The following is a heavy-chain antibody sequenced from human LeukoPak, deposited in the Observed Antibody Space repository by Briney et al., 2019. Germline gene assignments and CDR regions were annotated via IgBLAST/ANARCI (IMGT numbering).Heavy chain of an antibody. CDR1: GFTFSSYG. J-gene: IGHJ3*02. CDR3: ASNSGGYARGAFDI. CDR2: IWYDGSNK. V-gene: IGHV3-33*01. D-gene: IGHD5-12*01. Sequence: GGSLRLSCAASGFTFSSYGMHWVRQAPGKGLEWVAVIWYDGSNKYYADSVKGRFTISRDNSKNTLYLQMNSLRAEDTAVYYCASNSGGYARGAFDIWGQGTMVTVSS.